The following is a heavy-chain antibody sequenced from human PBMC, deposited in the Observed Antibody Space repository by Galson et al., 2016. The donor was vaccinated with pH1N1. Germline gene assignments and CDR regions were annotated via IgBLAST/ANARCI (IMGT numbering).Heavy chain of an antibody. J-gene: IGHJ4*02. D-gene: IGHD5-12*01. CDR1: GVTFSTFA. V-gene: IGHV1-69*04. CDR2: IIPILGMT. CDR3: ARDRHYGDDRAFDH. Sequence: SVKVSCKASGVTFSTFAITWMRQAPGQGLEWMGRIIPILGMTNYAQRFHGRVTITADTSTYTAYMELSSLRSDDTAMYYCARDRHYGDDRAFDHWGRGTLVTVSS.